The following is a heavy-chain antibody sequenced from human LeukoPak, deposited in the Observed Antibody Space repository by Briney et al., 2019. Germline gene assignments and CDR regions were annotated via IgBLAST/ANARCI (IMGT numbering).Heavy chain of an antibody. Sequence: GGSLRLSCAASGFTFSSYSMSWVRQAPGKGLEWVSSISSSSSYIYYADSVKGRFTISRDNAKNSLYLQMNSLRAEDTAVYYCARAHSDIVVVPAGYWGQGTLVTVSS. V-gene: IGHV3-21*01. CDR2: ISSSSSYI. J-gene: IGHJ4*02. CDR3: ARAHSDIVVVPAGY. D-gene: IGHD2-2*01. CDR1: GFTFSSYS.